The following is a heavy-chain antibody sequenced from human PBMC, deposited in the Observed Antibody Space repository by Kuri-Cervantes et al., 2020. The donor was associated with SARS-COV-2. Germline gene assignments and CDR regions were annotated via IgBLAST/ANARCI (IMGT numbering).Heavy chain of an antibody. J-gene: IGHJ6*02. Sequence: GESLKISCKGSGYSLTSYWIGWVRQMPGKGLEWVGIIYPGDSDTGYSPSFQGQVTISADKSISTAYLQWSSLKASDTAMYYCARKPSGSGYNYGMDVWGQGTTVTVSS. CDR3: ARKPSGSGYNYGMDV. CDR1: GYSLTSYW. V-gene: IGHV5-51*01. CDR2: IYPGDSDT. D-gene: IGHD3-10*01.